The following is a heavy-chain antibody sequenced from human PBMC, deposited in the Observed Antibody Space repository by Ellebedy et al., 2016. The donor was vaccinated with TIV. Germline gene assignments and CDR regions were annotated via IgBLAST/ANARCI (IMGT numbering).Heavy chain of an antibody. Sequence: MPSETLSLTCTVSGGSISSYYWSWIRQPPGKGLEWIGYIYYSGSTNYNPSLKSRVTISVDTSKNQFSLKLTSVTPADTAVYYCARDVGAFDIWGQGTMVSVSS. CDR1: GGSISSYY. J-gene: IGHJ3*02. CDR2: IYYSGST. V-gene: IGHV4-59*01. CDR3: ARDVGAFDI.